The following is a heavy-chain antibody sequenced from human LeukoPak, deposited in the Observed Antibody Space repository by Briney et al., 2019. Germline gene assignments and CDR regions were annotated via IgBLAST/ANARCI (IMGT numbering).Heavy chain of an antibody. CDR1: GYTFTSYY. D-gene: IGHD1-26*01. CDR2: INPSGGST. V-gene: IGHV1-46*01. Sequence: ASVKVSCKASGYTFTSYYMHWVRQAPGQGLEWMGIINPSGGSTSYAQKFQGRVTMTRDTSTSTDYMELSSLRSEDTAVYYCARDNSVGDYAWWFDPWGQGTLVTVSS. J-gene: IGHJ5*02. CDR3: ARDNSVGDYAWWFDP.